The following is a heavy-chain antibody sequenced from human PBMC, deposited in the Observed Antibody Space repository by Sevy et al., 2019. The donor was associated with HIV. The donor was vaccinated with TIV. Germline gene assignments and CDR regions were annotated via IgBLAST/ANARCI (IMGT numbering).Heavy chain of an antibody. CDR1: GYTFTSYG. Sequence: ASVKVSCKASGYTFTSYGISWVRQAPGQGLEWMGWISAYNGNTNYAQKLQGRVTMTTDTSTSTAYMELRSLRSDDTAVYYCAGDAFPAGNGDFWIINWFDPWGQGTLVTVSS. CDR2: ISAYNGNT. D-gene: IGHD3-3*01. CDR3: AGDAFPAGNGDFWIINWFDP. J-gene: IGHJ5*02. V-gene: IGHV1-18*01.